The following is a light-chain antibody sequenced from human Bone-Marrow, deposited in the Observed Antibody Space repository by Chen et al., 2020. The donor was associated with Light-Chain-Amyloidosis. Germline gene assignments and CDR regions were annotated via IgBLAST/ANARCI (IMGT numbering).Light chain of an antibody. Sequence: DIQMTQSPSSVSASVGDRVTITCRANQAISRWLAWYQQKPGKAPQLLIYGASALQSGVPSRFSGSGSGKDFTLTIYTLQPEDFATYYCQQSNSFPRTFGQGTKVEIK. J-gene: IGKJ1*01. CDR1: QAISRW. CDR2: GAS. CDR3: QQSNSFPRT. V-gene: IGKV1-12*01.